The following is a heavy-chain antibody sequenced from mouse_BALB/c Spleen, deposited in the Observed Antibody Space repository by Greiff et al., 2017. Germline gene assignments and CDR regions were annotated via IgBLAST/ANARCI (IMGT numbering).Heavy chain of an antibody. V-gene: IGHV1-9*01. Sequence: QVQLKESGAELMKPGASVKISCKATGYTFSSYWIEWVKQRPGHGLEWIGEILPGSGSTNYNEKFKGKATFTADTSSNTAYMQLSSLTSEDSAVYYCARKGYYGSNYAMDYWGQGTSVTVSS. J-gene: IGHJ4*01. CDR1: GYTFSSYW. CDR3: ARKGYYGSNYAMDY. D-gene: IGHD1-1*01. CDR2: ILPGSGST.